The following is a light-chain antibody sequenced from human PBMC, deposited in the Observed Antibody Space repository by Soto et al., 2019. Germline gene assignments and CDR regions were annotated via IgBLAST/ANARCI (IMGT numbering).Light chain of an antibody. CDR1: QSVSSN. CDR2: GAS. V-gene: IGKV3-15*01. Sequence: IVMTQSPATLSVSPGERATLSCRASQSVSSNLAWYQQKPGQAPRLLIYGASTRATGIPARFSGSGSGTEFTITISSLQSEDFAVYYCQQYNNWPPWTFGQGTKVEIK. CDR3: QQYNNWPPWT. J-gene: IGKJ1*01.